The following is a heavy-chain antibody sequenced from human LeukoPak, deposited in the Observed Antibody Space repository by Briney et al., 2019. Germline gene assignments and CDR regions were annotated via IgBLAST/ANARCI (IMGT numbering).Heavy chain of an antibody. D-gene: IGHD6-19*01. CDR1: GFTFSSYA. CDR3: AKDLGSSGWYGIDY. Sequence: GGSLRLSCAASGFTFSSYAMHWVRQAPGKGLEWVAVISYDGSNKYYADSVKGRFTISRDNSKNTLYLQMNSLGAEDTAVYYCAKDLGSSGWYGIDYWGQGTLVTVSS. CDR2: ISYDGSNK. V-gene: IGHV3-30-3*01. J-gene: IGHJ4*02.